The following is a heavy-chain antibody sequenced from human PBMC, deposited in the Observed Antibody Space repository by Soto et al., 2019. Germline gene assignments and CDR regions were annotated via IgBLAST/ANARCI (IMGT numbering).Heavy chain of an antibody. CDR2: IIPIFGTA. CDR3: ERLTDSAAAASINWFDP. V-gene: IGHV1-69*06. Sequence: QVQLVQSGAEVKKPGSSVKVSCKASGGTFSTYVISWVRQAPGQGLEWMGGIIPIFGTANYAQKFQGRVTITADKSTSTAYMELSSLTSEDTAVYYCERLTDSAAAASINWFDPWGQGTLVTVSS. CDR1: GGTFSTYV. D-gene: IGHD6-13*01. J-gene: IGHJ5*02.